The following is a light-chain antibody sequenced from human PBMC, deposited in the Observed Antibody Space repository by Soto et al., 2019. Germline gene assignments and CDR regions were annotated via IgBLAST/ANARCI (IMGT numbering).Light chain of an antibody. Sequence: VMTQSPATLSRSPGERVTLSFRASQDIRRSLAWYKQKTGQDPRLRSDGAYIRATCVPATVSGSGSGTEFTLSSSSLQSEHLGVYYCQQDRSWPLTFGGGTKLDIK. CDR2: GAY. CDR3: QQDRSWPLT. CDR1: QDIRRS. J-gene: IGKJ4*01. V-gene: IGKV3-15*01.